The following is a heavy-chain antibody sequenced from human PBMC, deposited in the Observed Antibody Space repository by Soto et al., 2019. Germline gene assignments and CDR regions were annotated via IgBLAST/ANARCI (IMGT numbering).Heavy chain of an antibody. V-gene: IGHV2-5*02. D-gene: IGHD5-12*01. CDR3: AHRPRGYAYYLDY. Sequence: QITLKESGPTLVKPTQTLTLTCTFSGFSLSTRGVAVGWFRQPPGKALEWLALIYWDEDKWYSPSLKSRLTITNVTSINQVVLTITNMAPVDTATYYCAHRPRGYAYYLDYWGQGTLVTVSS. J-gene: IGHJ4*02. CDR1: GFSLSTRGVA. CDR2: IYWDEDK.